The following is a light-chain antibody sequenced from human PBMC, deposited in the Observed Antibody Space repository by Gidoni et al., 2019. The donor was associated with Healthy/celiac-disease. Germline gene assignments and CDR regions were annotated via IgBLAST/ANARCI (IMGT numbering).Light chain of an antibody. CDR1: QSISSN. Sequence: DIQMTQSPSSLSAAVGDRVTITCRASQSISSNLNWYQQKPGKAPKLLIYAASSLQSGVPSRFRGRGSGTDFTLTISSLQPEEFATYYCQQSYSTPHTFGGGTKVEIK. J-gene: IGKJ4*01. V-gene: IGKV1-39*01. CDR2: AAS. CDR3: QQSYSTPHT.